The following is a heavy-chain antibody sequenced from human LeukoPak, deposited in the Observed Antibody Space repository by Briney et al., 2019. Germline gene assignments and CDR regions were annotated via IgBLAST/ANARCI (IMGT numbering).Heavy chain of an antibody. CDR1: GGTFSSYA. J-gene: IGHJ3*02. CDR2: IIPIFGTA. V-gene: IGHV1-69*01. CDR3: ARTYDFWSGYYTTGAFDI. Sequence: SVKVSCKASGGTFSSYAISWVRQAPGQGLEWMGGIIPIFGTANYAQKFQGRVTITADESTSTAYMELSSLRSEDTAVYYCARTYDFWSGYYTTGAFDIWGQGTMVTVSS. D-gene: IGHD3-3*01.